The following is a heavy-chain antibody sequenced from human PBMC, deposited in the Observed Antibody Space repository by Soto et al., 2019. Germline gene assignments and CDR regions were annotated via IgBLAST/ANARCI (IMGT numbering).Heavy chain of an antibody. CDR1: GFTFDNHG. CDR3: ATGGYHDLLSGFYAPEF. CDR2: ISSTGGKK. V-gene: IGHV3-23*04. J-gene: IGHJ4*02. Sequence: DVQLEESGVGLFRPGGPLRLSCPFSGFTFDNHGRAWARQLQGKGRGGVSGISSTGGKKVYADSVKGRFTISRDNSNNSLFLQLSGLRAEDTALYYCATGGYHDLLSGFYAPEFWGRGTLVTVSS. D-gene: IGHD3-3*01.